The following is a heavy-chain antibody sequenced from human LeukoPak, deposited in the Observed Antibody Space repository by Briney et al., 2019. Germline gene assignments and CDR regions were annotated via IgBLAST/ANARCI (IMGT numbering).Heavy chain of an antibody. CDR2: IRYDGSDK. Sequence: GGSLRLSCAASGFTFSSYGMHWVRQAPGKGLEWVAFIRYDGSDKYYADSVKGRFTISRGNSKNTLYLQMNSLRAEDTAVYYCAKALHGSGLNLFDYWGQGTLVTVSS. CDR1: GFTFSSYG. J-gene: IGHJ4*02. CDR3: AKALHGSGLNLFDY. D-gene: IGHD3-10*01. V-gene: IGHV3-30*02.